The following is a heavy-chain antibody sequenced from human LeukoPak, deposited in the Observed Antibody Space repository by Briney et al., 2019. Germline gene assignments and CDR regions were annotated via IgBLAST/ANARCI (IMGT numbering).Heavy chain of an antibody. Sequence: ASVKVSCKASGYTFTKYGINWVRQAPGQGLEWMGWISAYNGNTNCAQKLQGRVIMTTDTSTSTAYMELRSLRSDDTAVYFCARGPKGIAAAGPDNFDYWGQGILVTVSS. CDR2: ISAYNGNT. V-gene: IGHV1-18*01. J-gene: IGHJ4*02. D-gene: IGHD6-13*01. CDR1: GYTFTKYG. CDR3: ARGPKGIAAAGPDNFDY.